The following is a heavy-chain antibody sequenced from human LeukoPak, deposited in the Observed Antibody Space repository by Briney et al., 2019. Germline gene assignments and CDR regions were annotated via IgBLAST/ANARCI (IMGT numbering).Heavy chain of an antibody. V-gene: IGHV3-30*03. Sequence: GRSLRLSCAASGFTFSSYGMHWVRQAPGKGLEWVAVISYDGSNKYYADSVKGRFTISRDNSKNTLYLQMNSLRAEDTAVYYCARGQGTVTTHWGQGTLVTVSS. J-gene: IGHJ4*02. D-gene: IGHD4-17*01. CDR2: ISYDGSNK. CDR1: GFTFSSYG. CDR3: ARGQGTVTTH.